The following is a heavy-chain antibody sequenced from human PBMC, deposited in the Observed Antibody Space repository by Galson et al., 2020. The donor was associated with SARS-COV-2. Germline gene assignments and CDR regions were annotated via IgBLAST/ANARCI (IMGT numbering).Heavy chain of an antibody. D-gene: IGHD3-16*01. CDR3: ARAGWVIFTANIKITGGMDV. CDR1: GGTFSSYA. V-gene: IGHV1-69*13. CDR2: IIPIFGTA. J-gene: IGHJ6*02. Sequence: SVKVSCKASGGTFSSYAISWVRQAPGQGLEWMGGIIPIFGTANYAQKFQGRVTITADESTSTAYMELSSLRSEDTAVYYCARAGWVIFTANIKITGGMDVWGQGTTVTVSS.